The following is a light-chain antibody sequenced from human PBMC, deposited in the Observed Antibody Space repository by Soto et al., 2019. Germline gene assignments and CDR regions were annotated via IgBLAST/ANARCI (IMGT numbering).Light chain of an antibody. CDR1: QSVSSSY. CDR3: QQSASPIT. CDR2: GAS. V-gene: IGKV3-20*01. J-gene: IGKJ5*01. Sequence: EIVLTQFPAALTLSPGERATLSCRASQSVSSSYLAWYQQKPGQAPRLLIYGASSRATGIPDRFSGSGSGTDFTLTISRLEPEDFTVYYCQQSASPITFAHGTRLEIK.